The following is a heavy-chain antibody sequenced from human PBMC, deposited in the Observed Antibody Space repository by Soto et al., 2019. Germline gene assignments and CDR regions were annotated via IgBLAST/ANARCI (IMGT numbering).Heavy chain of an antibody. D-gene: IGHD6-6*01. CDR3: ARDKPQQIVGYNYYYGLDV. V-gene: IGHV1-18*04. CDR1: GYTFTSNG. Sequence: QGQLVQSGGEVKKPGASVKVSCKASGYTFTSNGISWVRQAPGQGLEWMGWISGYNGDTDYAQKFQGRVTMTTDTATSTAYMEVRSLRPYDTAVYYCARDKPQQIVGYNYYYGLDVWGQGTTVTVSS. CDR2: ISGYNGDT. J-gene: IGHJ6*02.